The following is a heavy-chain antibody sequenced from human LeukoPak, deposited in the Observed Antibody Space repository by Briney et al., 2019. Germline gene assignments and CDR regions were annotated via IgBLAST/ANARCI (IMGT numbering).Heavy chain of an antibody. CDR3: AKDHSRYPYYYDSSGYYYPDAFDI. J-gene: IGHJ3*02. Sequence: PRGSLRLSCAASGFTFSSYAMSWVRQAPGKGLEWVSAISGSGGSTYYADSVKGRFTISRDNSKNTLYLQMNSLRAEDTAVYYCAKDHSRYPYYYDSSGYYYPDAFDIWGQGTMVTVSS. CDR1: GFTFSSYA. V-gene: IGHV3-23*01. CDR2: ISGSGGST. D-gene: IGHD3-22*01.